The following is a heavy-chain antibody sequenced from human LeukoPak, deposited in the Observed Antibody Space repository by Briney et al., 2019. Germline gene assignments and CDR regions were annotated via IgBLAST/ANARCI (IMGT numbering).Heavy chain of an antibody. CDR3: ARGSGYYYVMNWFDP. D-gene: IGHD3-22*01. CDR2: MNPNSGKT. CDR1: GYTFTSYD. Sequence: SVKVSCKASGYTFTSYDINWVRQATGEGLEWMGWMNPNSGKTGYAHKFHGRVTMTRNTSISTAYMELSSLRSEATAVYYCARGSGYYYVMNWFDPWGQGTLVTVSS. V-gene: IGHV1-8*01. J-gene: IGHJ5*02.